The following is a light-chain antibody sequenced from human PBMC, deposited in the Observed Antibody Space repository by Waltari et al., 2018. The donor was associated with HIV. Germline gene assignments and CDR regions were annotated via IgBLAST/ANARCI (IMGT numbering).Light chain of an antibody. V-gene: IGLV1-40*01. Sequence: QSVLTQPPSVSGAPGQRVTISCTGSSSTIGAGYDVHWYQQLPGTAPKLLIYGNRDRPSGVPGRCSGSKSGTSASLAITGLQAEDEADYYCQSYDSSLSGSWVFGGGTKLTVL. J-gene: IGLJ3*02. CDR1: SSTIGAGYD. CDR2: GNR. CDR3: QSYDSSLSGSWV.